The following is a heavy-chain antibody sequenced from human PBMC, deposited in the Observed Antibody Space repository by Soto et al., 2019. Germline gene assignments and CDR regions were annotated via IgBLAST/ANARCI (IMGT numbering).Heavy chain of an antibody. CDR2: TYYRSKWYN. CDR1: GDSVSSNSAA. J-gene: IGHJ4*02. V-gene: IGHV6-1*01. CDR3: ARSAPRYCSGGSCYDY. D-gene: IGHD2-15*01. Sequence: SQTLSLTCAISGDSVSSNSAAWNWIRQSPSRGLEWLGRTYYRSKWYNDYAVSVKSRITINPDTSKNQFSLQLDSVTPEDTAVYYCARSAPRYCSGGSCYDYWGQGTLVTRLL.